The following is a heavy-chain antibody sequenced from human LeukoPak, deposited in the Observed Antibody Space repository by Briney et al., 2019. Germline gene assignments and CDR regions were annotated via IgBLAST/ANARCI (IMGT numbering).Heavy chain of an antibody. CDR1: DYSISSGDY. Sequence: KTSETLSLTCAVSDYSISSGDYWGWVRQPPGKGLEWIGSVYHSGSTHYSPSLKSRVTISVDTSKNQFSLKLRSVTAADTAVYYRARNDSSGYFDYWGQGTLVTVSS. D-gene: IGHD3-22*01. J-gene: IGHJ4*02. CDR3: ARNDSSGYFDY. CDR2: VYHSGST. V-gene: IGHV4-38-2*01.